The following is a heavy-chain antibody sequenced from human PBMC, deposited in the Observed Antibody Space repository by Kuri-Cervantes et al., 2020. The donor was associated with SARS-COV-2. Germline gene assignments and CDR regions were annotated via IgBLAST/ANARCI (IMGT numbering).Heavy chain of an antibody. J-gene: IGHJ4*02. CDR3: ARVKTIFGVAPFDY. Sequence: SETLSLTCAVSGASISSYYWNWIRQPAGKGLEWIGRVYTSGITNYNPSLKSRVTMSVDTSKNQFSLKLSSVTAADTAVYYCARVKTIFGVAPFDYWGQGTLVTVSS. D-gene: IGHD3-3*01. CDR1: GASISSYY. V-gene: IGHV4-4*07. CDR2: VYTSGIT.